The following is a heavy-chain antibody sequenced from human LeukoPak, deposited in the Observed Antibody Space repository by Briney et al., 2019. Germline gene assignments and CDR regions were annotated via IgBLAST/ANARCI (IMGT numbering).Heavy chain of an antibody. V-gene: IGHV3-53*01. Sequence: GALRLSCAASGFTVSSNYMSWVRQAPGKGLEWVSVIYSGGSTYYADSVKGRFTIPRDNSKNTLYLQMNSLRAEDTAVYYCARGDAFDIWGQGTMVTVSS. CDR1: GFTVSSNY. J-gene: IGHJ3*02. CDR2: IYSGGST. CDR3: ARGDAFDI.